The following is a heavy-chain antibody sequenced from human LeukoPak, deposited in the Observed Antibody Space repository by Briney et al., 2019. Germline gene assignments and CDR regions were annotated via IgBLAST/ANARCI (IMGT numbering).Heavy chain of an antibody. J-gene: IGHJ4*02. CDR2: ISSSSSYI. D-gene: IGHD2-15*01. CDR1: GFTFSSYS. CDR3: AKGERYCGAGTCYSFIPPDY. V-gene: IGHV3-21*04. Sequence: PGGSLRLSCAASGFTFSSYSMNWVRQAPGKGLEWVSSISSSSSYIYYADSVKGRFTISRDNAKNSLYLQMNSLRAEDTAIYYCAKGERYCGAGTCYSFIPPDYWGQGTLVTVSS.